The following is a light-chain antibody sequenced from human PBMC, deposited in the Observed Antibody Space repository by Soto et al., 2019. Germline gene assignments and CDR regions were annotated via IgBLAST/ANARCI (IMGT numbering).Light chain of an antibody. J-gene: IGLJ2*01. CDR3: QVWDSSSDRLVV. Sequence: SYELTQPPSVSVAPGQTARITCGGSDNGSKPVPWYQQKPGQAPVLVVFDNSDRASGIPERTSGSNSGNTATLTISRVEAGDEADYYCQVWDSSSDRLVVFGGGTTLTVL. CDR2: DNS. V-gene: IGLV3-21*02. CDR1: DNGSKP.